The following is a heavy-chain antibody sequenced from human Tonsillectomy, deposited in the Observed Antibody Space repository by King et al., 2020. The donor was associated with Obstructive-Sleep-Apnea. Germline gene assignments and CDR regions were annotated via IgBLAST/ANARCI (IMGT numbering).Heavy chain of an antibody. CDR1: GGSISSYY. CDR3: ARVTCSSASCPRKDAFDI. CDR2: IHTSGST. D-gene: IGHD2-2*01. Sequence: MQLQESGPGLVKPSETLSLTFTFSGGSISSYYWNWIRQAAWKGLEWIVRIHTSGSTSFNPSLKSRVTMSLDTSKNQFSLNVTSVTAADTAVYFCARVTCSSASCPRKDAFDIWGQGTMVTVSS. V-gene: IGHV4-4*07. J-gene: IGHJ3*02.